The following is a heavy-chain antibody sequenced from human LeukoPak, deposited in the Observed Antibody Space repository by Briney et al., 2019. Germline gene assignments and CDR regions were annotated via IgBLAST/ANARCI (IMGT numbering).Heavy chain of an antibody. Sequence: GGSLRLSCAASGFTFSSYEMNWVRQAPGKGLEWVSYISSSGTTIYYADSVKGRFTISRDNAKNSLYLQMNSLRAEDTAVYYRASIPMVRGSGDCWGQGTLVTVSS. CDR3: ASIPMVRGSGDC. CDR2: ISSSGTTI. D-gene: IGHD3-10*01. V-gene: IGHV3-48*03. J-gene: IGHJ4*02. CDR1: GFTFSSYE.